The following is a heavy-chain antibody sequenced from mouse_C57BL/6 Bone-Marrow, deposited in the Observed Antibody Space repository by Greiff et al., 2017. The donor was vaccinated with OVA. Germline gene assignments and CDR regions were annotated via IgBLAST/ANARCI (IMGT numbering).Heavy chain of an antibody. CDR1: GYTFTSYG. CDR3: ARSGLLSWFVY. Sequence: VKLVESGAELARPGASVKLSCKASGYTFTSYGISWVKQRTGQGLEWIGEIYPRSGNTYYNEKFKGKATLTADKSSSTAYMELRSLTSEDSAVYFCARSGLLSWFVYWGQGTLVTVSA. V-gene: IGHV1-81*01. J-gene: IGHJ3*01. D-gene: IGHD1-1*01. CDR2: IYPRSGNT.